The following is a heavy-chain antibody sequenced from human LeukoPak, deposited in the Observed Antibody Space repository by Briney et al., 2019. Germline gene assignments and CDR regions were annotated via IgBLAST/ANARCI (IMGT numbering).Heavy chain of an antibody. V-gene: IGHV5-51*01. D-gene: IGHD5-12*01. CDR3: ARRGGYDGDWFDP. CDR2: IYPGDSDT. J-gene: IGHJ5*02. Sequence: GESLKISCKVSGYSFTNYWIGWVRQMPGKGLEWMGIIYPGDSDTRYSPSFQGQVTISADKSISTAYLQWSSLKASDTAMYYCARRGGYDGDWFDPWGQGTLVTVSS. CDR1: GYSFTNYW.